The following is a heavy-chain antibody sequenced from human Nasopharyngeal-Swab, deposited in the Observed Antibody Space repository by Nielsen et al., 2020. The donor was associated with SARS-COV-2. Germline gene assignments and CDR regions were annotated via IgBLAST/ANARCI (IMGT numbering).Heavy chain of an antibody. D-gene: IGHD3-10*01. CDR1: GFTFSSYG. Sequence: GESLKISCAASGFTFSSYGMHWVRQAPGKGLEWVAVISYDGSNKYYADSVKGRFTISRDNSKNALYLQMNSLRAEDTAVYYYAKDHEESMVRGVITAYYGMDVWGQGTTVTVSS. CDR2: ISYDGSNK. CDR3: AKDHEESMVRGVITAYYGMDV. J-gene: IGHJ6*02. V-gene: IGHV3-30*18.